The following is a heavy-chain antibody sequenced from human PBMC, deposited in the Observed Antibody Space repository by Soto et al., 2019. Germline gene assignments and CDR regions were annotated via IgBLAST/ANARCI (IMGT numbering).Heavy chain of an antibody. CDR2: ISGSGGST. CDR3: AKGGLSYFDY. V-gene: IGHV3-23*01. J-gene: IGHJ4*02. Sequence: PGGSLRLPCAASGFTFSSYAISWVRQAPGKGLEWVSAISGSGGSTYYADSVKGRFTISRDNSKNTLYLQMNSLRAEDTAVYYCAKGGLSYFDYWGQGTLVTVSS. CDR1: GFTFSSYA.